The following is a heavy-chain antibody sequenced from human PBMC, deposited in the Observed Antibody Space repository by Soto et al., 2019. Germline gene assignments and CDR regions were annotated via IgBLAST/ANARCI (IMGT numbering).Heavy chain of an antibody. CDR3: ARGTRRPYYYGMDV. CDR2: INPNSGGT. J-gene: IGHJ6*02. Sequence: QVQLVQSGAEVKKPGASVKVSCKASGYTFTGYYMHWVRQAPGQGLEWMGWINPNSGGTNYALKFQGWVTMTRDTSISTAYMELSRLRSDDTAVYYCARGTRRPYYYGMDVWGQGTTVTVSS. V-gene: IGHV1-2*04. CDR1: GYTFTGYY. D-gene: IGHD2-2*01.